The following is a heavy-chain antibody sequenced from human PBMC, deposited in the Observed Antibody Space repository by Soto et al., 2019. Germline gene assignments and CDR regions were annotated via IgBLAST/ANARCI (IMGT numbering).Heavy chain of an antibody. CDR1: GGTFSSYT. V-gene: IGHV1-69*04. D-gene: IGHD4-4*01. J-gene: IGHJ3*02. CDR2: IIPILGIA. Sequence: SVKVSSKASGGTFSSYTISWVRQAPGQGLERMGRIIPILGIANYAQKFQGRVTITADKSTSTAYMELSSLRSEDTSVYYCARDLSQCVQYAFDIWGQGTMVTVSS. CDR3: ARDLSQCVQYAFDI.